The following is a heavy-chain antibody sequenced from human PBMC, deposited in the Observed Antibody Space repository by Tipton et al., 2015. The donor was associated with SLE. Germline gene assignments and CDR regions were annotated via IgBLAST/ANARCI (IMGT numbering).Heavy chain of an antibody. V-gene: IGHV1-18*01. Sequence: QLVQSGAEVKKPGASVKVSCKASGYTFTSYGISWVRQAPGQGLEWMGWISAYNGNTNYAQKFQGRVTITRDTSINTAYLELSALRSDDTAIYYCARGYQHLYNPWGQGTLVTVSS. CDR2: ISAYNGNT. J-gene: IGHJ5*02. CDR3: ARGYQHLYNP. CDR1: GYTFTSYG. D-gene: IGHD2-2*01.